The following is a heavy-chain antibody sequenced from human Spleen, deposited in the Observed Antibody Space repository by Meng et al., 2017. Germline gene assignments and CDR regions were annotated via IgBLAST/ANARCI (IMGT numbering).Heavy chain of an antibody. CDR2: IYSGDGT. V-gene: IGHV3-53*04. J-gene: IGHJ3*02. CDR3: ARGRKDAVTSHAFDI. Sequence: GESLKISCAASGFTVSDNYISWVRHAPGKGLEWVSVIYSGDGTYYADSVKGRFTISRHNSENTLYLQMNSLRTEDTAVDYCARGRKDAVTSHAFDIWGQGTMVTVSS. CDR1: GFTVSDNY. D-gene: IGHD5-18*01.